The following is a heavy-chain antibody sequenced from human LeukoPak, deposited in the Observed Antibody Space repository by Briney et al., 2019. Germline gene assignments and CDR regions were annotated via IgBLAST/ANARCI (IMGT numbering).Heavy chain of an antibody. CDR3: ARRRGLFFDY. Sequence: PSETLSLTCTVSGGSISRYFWTWIRLPPTKGLEWIGYISSSGSTSYNPSLTSRVTISIDTSKNHFSLKLSSVTAADTAVYFCARRRGLFFDYWGQGTLVTVSS. CDR1: GGSISRYF. D-gene: IGHD3-22*01. CDR2: ISSSGST. J-gene: IGHJ4*02. V-gene: IGHV4-59*12.